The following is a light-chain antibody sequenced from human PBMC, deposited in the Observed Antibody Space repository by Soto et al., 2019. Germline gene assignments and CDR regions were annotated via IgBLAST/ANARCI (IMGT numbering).Light chain of an antibody. CDR3: SSYTTSGTPV. J-gene: IGLJ3*02. CDR2: EVS. V-gene: IGLV2-14*01. Sequence: QSALTQPPSVSGSPGQSITISCTGTSSDVGGYNYLSWYQQNPGKAPKVMIYEVSNRPSGVSNRFSGSKSGNTASLTISGLQAEDEADYYCSSYTTSGTPVFGGGTKLTVL. CDR1: SSDVGGYNY.